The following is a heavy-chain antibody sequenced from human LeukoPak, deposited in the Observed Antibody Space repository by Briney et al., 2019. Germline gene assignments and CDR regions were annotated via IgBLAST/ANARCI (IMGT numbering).Heavy chain of an antibody. Sequence: SETLSLTCTVSGVSISSSDYYWGWVRQPPGKGLEWIGSIYYSGSTYYNPSLKSRVTISVDTSKNHFSLKLSSVTAADTAVYYCASRNYYDILTGYDPVFDYWGQGTLVTVSS. CDR2: IYYSGST. D-gene: IGHD3-9*01. J-gene: IGHJ4*02. V-gene: IGHV4-39*02. CDR1: GVSISSSDYY. CDR3: ASRNYYDILTGYDPVFDY.